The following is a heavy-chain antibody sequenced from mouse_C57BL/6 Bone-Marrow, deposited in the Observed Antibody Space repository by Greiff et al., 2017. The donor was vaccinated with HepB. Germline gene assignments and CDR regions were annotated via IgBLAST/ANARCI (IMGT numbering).Heavy chain of an antibody. CDR3: ARMRGDYDCYWYFDV. CDR2: IYPGSGST. D-gene: IGHD2-4*01. V-gene: IGHV1-55*01. J-gene: IGHJ1*03. CDR1: GYTFTSYW. Sequence: VQLQQSGAELVKPGASVKMSCKASGYTFTSYWITWVKQRPGQGLEWIGDIYPGSGSTNYNEKLKSKATLTVDKSSSTAYMQLSSLTSEDSAVYYCARMRGDYDCYWYFDVWGTGTAVTVSS.